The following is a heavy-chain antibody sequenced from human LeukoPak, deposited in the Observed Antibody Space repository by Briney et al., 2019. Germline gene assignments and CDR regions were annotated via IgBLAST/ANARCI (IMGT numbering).Heavy chain of an antibody. CDR3: AGGVPAYYYYGMDV. D-gene: IGHD2-2*01. Sequence: VIWYDGSNKYYADSVKGRFTISRDNSKNTLYLQMNSLRAEDTAVYYCAGGVPAYYYYGMDVWGQGTTVTVSS. J-gene: IGHJ6*02. CDR2: IWYDGSNK. V-gene: IGHV3-33*01.